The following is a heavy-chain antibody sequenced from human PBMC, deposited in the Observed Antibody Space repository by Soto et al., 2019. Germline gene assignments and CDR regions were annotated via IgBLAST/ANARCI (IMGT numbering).Heavy chain of an antibody. J-gene: IGHJ5*02. CDR2: INHSGST. CDR1: GGSFSGYY. CDR3: ARVYAAYGSGSYYNQNWFDP. V-gene: IGHV4-34*01. D-gene: IGHD3-10*01. Sequence: PSETLSLTCAVYGGSFSGYYWSWIRQPPGKGLEWIGEINHSGSTNYNPSLKSRVTISVDTSKNQFSLRLSSVTAADTAVYYCARVYAAYGSGSYYNQNWFDPWGQGTLVTVSS.